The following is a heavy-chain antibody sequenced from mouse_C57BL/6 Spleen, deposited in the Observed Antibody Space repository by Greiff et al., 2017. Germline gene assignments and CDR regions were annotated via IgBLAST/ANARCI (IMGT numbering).Heavy chain of an antibody. V-gene: IGHV1-61*01. CDR1: GYTFPSYW. D-gene: IGHD2-2*01. Sequence: QVQLQQPGAELVRPGSSVKLSCKASGYTFPSYWMDWVKQRPGQGLEWIGNIYPSDSETHYNQKFKDKATLTVDKSSSTAYMQLSSLTSEDSAVYYCARFMFTTRYAMDYWGQGTSVTVSS. CDR3: ARFMFTTRYAMDY. CDR2: IYPSDSET. J-gene: IGHJ4*01.